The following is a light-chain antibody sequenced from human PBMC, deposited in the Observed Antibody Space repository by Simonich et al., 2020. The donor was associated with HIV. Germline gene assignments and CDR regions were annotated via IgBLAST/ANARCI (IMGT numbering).Light chain of an antibody. CDR1: SSDVGSYYL. Sequence: QSALTQPASVAGSPGQSITISCTGTSSDVGSYYLVSWYQQHPGKAPKLMIFEVSKRPSGVSNRFAGSKSGTTASLTISGLQAEDEADYYCCSYAGSTTLVFGGGTKLTVL. CDR3: CSYAGSTTLV. CDR2: EVS. J-gene: IGLJ3*02. V-gene: IGLV2-23*02.